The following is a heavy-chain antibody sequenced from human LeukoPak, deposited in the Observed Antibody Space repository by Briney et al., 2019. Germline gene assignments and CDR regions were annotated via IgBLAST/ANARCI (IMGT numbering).Heavy chain of an antibody. V-gene: IGHV1-24*01. J-gene: IGHJ4*02. D-gene: IGHD3-22*01. CDR2: FDPEHGET. CDR1: GYTLSDLS. Sequence: ASVKVSCKVSGYTLSDLSMHWVRQAPGKGLEWMGGFDPEHGETIYAQKFQGRVTMTEDTSTDTAYMELSSLRSEDTAVYYCARDVGSGSDLGYWGQGTLVTVSS. CDR3: ARDVGSGSDLGY.